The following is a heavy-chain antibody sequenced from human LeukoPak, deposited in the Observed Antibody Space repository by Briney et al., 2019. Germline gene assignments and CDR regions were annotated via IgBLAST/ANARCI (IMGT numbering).Heavy chain of an antibody. J-gene: IGHJ3*02. Sequence: GASVKVSCKASGYTFTSYYMHWVRQAPGQGLEWMGIINPSGGSTSYAQKFQGRVTMTRDTSTSTVYMELSSLRSEDTAVYYCAGILWWSGSPAPDDAFDIWGQGTMVTVSS. V-gene: IGHV1-46*01. CDR2: INPSGGST. CDR1: GYTFTSYY. D-gene: IGHD2-21*01. CDR3: AGILWWSGSPAPDDAFDI.